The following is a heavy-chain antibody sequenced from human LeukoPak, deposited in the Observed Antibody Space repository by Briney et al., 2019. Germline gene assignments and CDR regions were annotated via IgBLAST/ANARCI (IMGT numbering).Heavy chain of an antibody. D-gene: IGHD6-13*01. Sequence: SQTLSLTCTVSGGSISSGGNYWSWIRQPAGKGLEWIGRIYTSGSTNYNPSLKSRVTISVDTSKNQFSLKLSSVTAADTAVYYCARDSSSSWYWLDYWGQGTLVTVSS. V-gene: IGHV4-61*02. CDR2: IYTSGST. CDR1: GGSISSGGNY. CDR3: ARDSSSSWYWLDY. J-gene: IGHJ4*02.